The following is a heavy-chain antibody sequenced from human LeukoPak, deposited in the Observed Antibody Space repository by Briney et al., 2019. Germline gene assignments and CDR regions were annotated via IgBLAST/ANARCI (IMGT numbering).Heavy chain of an antibody. Sequence: SETLSLTCAVYGGSFSGYYWSWIRQPPGKGLEWIGEINHSGSTNYNPSLKSRVTISVGTSKNQFSLKLSSVTAADTAVYYCARAVHYSGTSYQYTGGYYYFDFWGQGTLVTVSS. CDR3: ARAVHYSGTSYQYTGGYYYFDF. J-gene: IGHJ4*02. D-gene: IGHD3-10*01. CDR1: GGSFSGYY. CDR2: INHSGST. V-gene: IGHV4-34*01.